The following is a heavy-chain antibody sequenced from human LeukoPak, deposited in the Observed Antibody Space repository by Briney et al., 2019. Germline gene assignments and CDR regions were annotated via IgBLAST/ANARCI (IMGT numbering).Heavy chain of an antibody. CDR3: ASGGRAVAGVFQH. V-gene: IGHV3-21*01. J-gene: IGHJ1*01. CDR2: ISSSSSYI. Sequence: GGSLRLSCAASGFTFSSYSMNWVRQAPGKGLEWVSSISSSSSYIYYADSVKGRFTISRDNAKNSLYLQMNSLRAEDTAVYYCASGGRAVAGVFQHWGQGTLVTVSS. D-gene: IGHD6-19*01. CDR1: GFTFSSYS.